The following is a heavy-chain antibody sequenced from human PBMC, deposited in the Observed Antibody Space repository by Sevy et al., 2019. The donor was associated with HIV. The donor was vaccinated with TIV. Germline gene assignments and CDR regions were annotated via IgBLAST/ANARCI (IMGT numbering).Heavy chain of an antibody. CDR1: GFTFSSYW. V-gene: IGHV3-74*01. CDR3: AREGYDFWRGYYGYRWFDP. Sequence: GGSLRLSCAASGFTFSSYWMHWVHQAPGKGLVWVSRINSDGSSTSYADSVKGRFTISRDNAKNTLYLQMNSLRAEDTAVYYCAREGYDFWRGYYGYRWFDPWGQGTLVTVSS. J-gene: IGHJ5*02. D-gene: IGHD3-3*01. CDR2: INSDGSST.